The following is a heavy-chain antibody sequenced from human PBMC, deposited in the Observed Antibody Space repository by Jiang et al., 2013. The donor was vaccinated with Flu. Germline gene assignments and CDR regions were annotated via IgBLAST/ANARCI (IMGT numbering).Heavy chain of an antibody. V-gene: IGHV1-69*04. CDR2: IIPILGIA. CDR1: GGTFSSYA. D-gene: IGHD6-6*01. J-gene: IGHJ5*02. Sequence: SGAEVKKPGSSVKVSCKASGGTFSSYAISWVRQAPGQGLEWMGRIIPILGIANYAQKFQGRVTITADKSTSTAYMELSSLRSEDTAVYYCARVLQLGFIWFDPWGQGTLVTVSS. CDR3: ARVLQLGFIWFDP.